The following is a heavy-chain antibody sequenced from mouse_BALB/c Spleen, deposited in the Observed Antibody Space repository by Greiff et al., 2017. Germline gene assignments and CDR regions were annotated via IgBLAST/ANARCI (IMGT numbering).Heavy chain of an antibody. CDR2: ISYDGSN. J-gene: IGHJ1*01. V-gene: IGHV3-6*02. Sequence: EVKLVESGPGLVKPSQSLSLTCSVTGYSITSGYYWNWIRQFPGNTLEWMGYISYDGSNNYNPSLKNRISITRDTSKNQFFLKLNSVTTEDTATYYCARDYQGYFDVWGAGTTVTVSS. CDR1: GYSITSGYY. CDR3: ARDYQGYFDV. D-gene: IGHD3-2*02.